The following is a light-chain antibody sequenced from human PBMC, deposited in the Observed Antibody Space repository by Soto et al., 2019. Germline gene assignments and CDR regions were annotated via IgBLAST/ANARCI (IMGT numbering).Light chain of an antibody. CDR2: AAS. Sequence: DIQMTQSPFSLSASVGDRVTITCRASRSISSYLNWYQQKPGKAPNLLIYAASSLQSGVPSRFSGSASGTDFTLTISSLHPEDFATYYCQLSYSTPFTFGQGTKLEIK. V-gene: IGKV1-39*01. CDR1: RSISSY. CDR3: QLSYSTPFT. J-gene: IGKJ2*01.